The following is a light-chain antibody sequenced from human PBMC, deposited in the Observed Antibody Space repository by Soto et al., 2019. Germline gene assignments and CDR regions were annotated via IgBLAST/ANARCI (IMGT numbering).Light chain of an antibody. V-gene: IGKV3-15*01. J-gene: IGKJ1*01. CDR2: SAS. CDR1: QSIRTD. Sequence: EVVMTQSPATLSVSPGKRATLSCRASQSIRTDLVWYQQKPGQAPSLLIFSASTRATGVPARFSGSGSGTEFTLTISSLQSEDFAVYYCQQYNKWPQWTFGQGTKVDLK. CDR3: QQYNKWPQWT.